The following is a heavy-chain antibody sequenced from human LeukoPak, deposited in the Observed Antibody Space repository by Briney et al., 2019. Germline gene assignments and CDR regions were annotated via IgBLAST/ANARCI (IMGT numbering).Heavy chain of an antibody. Sequence: GGSLRLSCAASGFTFSSYNMNWVRQAPGKGLEWVSYISTSSSTIYYADSVKGRFTISRDNAKNSLYLQMNSLRAEDTAVYYCARDRGYSRLFDIWGQGTMVTVSS. CDR2: ISTSSSTI. J-gene: IGHJ3*02. D-gene: IGHD5-12*01. CDR3: ARDRGYSRLFDI. V-gene: IGHV3-48*01. CDR1: GFTFSSYN.